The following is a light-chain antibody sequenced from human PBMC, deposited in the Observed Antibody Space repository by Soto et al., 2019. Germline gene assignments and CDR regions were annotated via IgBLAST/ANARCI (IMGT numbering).Light chain of an antibody. V-gene: IGKV3-20*01. CDR1: QSVTSIY. CDR2: GTS. J-gene: IGKJ4*01. CDR3: QQYGTSPLT. Sequence: EIVWTQSPGSLCLSPGERATLSCRSSQSVTSIYLAWYQRKPGQAPRLLIHGTSTRAPGIPDRFSGSGSGTDFTLTISRLEPEDFAMYYCQQYGTSPLTFGGGTKVDIK.